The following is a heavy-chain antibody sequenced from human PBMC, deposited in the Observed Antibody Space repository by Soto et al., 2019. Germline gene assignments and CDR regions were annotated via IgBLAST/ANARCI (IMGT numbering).Heavy chain of an antibody. V-gene: IGHV3-48*01. CDR1: GFTFSSYS. J-gene: IGHJ4*02. Sequence: GGSLRLSCAASGFTFSSYSMNWVRQAPGKGLEWVSYISSSSSTIYYADSVKGRFTISRDNSKNTLYLQMNSLRAEDTAVYYCARDLLLWFGELSFVCDYWGQGTLVTVSS. CDR3: ARDLLLWFGELSFVCDY. CDR2: ISSSSSTI. D-gene: IGHD3-10*01.